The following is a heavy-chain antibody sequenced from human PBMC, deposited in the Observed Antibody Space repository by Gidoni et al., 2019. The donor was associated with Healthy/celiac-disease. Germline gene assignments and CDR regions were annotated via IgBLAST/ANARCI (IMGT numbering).Heavy chain of an antibody. CDR2: ISWNSGSI. CDR3: AKDDRAVAGISDPWFDP. CDR1: GFTSDDYA. D-gene: IGHD6-19*01. V-gene: IGHV3-9*02. J-gene: IGHJ5*02. Sequence: EVQLVESGGGWVQPGRALRLSGAASGFTSDDYAMHWVRPAPGKGLEWVSGISWNSGSIGFADSVKGRFTISRDNAKNSLYLQMNSLRAEDTALYYCAKDDRAVAGISDPWFDPWGQGTLVTVSS.